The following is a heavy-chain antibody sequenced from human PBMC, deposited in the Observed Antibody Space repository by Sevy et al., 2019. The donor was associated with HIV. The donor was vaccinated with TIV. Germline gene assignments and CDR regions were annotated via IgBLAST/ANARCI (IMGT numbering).Heavy chain of an antibody. CDR2: VSFHGGSQ. CDR1: GFSFSTSV. CDR3: AKEGYSSGYAGAFNI. Sequence: GGSLRLSCSASGFSFSTSVIHWVRQAPGKGLEWVALVSFHGGSQYPSDSVKGRFTISRDNSKNTLYLQLNSLRPEDTGVYYCAKEGYSSGYAGAFNIWGQGTLVTVSS. V-gene: IGHV3-30*04. J-gene: IGHJ3*02. D-gene: IGHD3-22*01.